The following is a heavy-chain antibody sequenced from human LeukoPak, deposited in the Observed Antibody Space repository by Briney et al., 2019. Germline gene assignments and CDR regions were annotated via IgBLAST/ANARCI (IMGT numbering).Heavy chain of an antibody. CDR1: GGSISSYY. V-gene: IGHV4-59*01. CDR2: IYYSGST. J-gene: IGHJ5*02. CDR3: ARVWGGGWFDP. D-gene: IGHD3-16*01. Sequence: SETLSLTCTVSGGSISSYYWSWIRQPPGKGLEWIGYIYYSGSTNYNPSLKSRVTISVDTSKDQFSLKLSSVTAADTAVYYCARVWGGGWFDPWGQGTLVTVSS.